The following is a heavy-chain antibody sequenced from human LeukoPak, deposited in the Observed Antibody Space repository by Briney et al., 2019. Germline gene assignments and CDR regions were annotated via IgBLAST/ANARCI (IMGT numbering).Heavy chain of an antibody. J-gene: IGHJ4*02. CDR2: ISSSSSYI. Sequence: GGSLRLSCAPSGFTFSSYSMNWVRPAPGKGLEWVSSISSSSSYIYYADSVKGRFTISRDNAKTLLYLQMNSQRCEDTAVYYCARDCRVWPYYFDYWGQGTRVTVSS. V-gene: IGHV3-21*01. CDR1: GFTFSSYS. D-gene: IGHD2-15*01. CDR3: ARDCRVWPYYFDY.